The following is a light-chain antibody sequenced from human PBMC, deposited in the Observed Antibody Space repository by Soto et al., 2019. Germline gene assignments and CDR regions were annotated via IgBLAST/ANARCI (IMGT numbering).Light chain of an antibody. CDR1: QSISSW. CDR2: DAS. J-gene: IGKJ1*01. CDR3: QHYNSYSQT. V-gene: IGKV1-5*01. Sequence: DIQMTQSPSTLSASVGDRVTITCRASQSISSWLAWYQQKPGKAPKLLIYDASSLESGVTSRFSGSGSGTEFTLTISSLQPDDFATYYCQHYNSYSQTFGQGTKVEIK.